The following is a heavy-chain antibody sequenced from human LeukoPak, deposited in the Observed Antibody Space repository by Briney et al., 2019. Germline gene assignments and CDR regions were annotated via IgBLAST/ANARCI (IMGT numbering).Heavy chain of an antibody. J-gene: IGHJ5*02. V-gene: IGHV5-51*01. CDR1: GYSFTSYW. Sequence: GESLKISCKGSGYSFTSYWIGCVRQMPGKGLEWMGIMYRGDSDTRYSPSFQGQVTISADKSISTAYLQWSSLKASDTAMYYCARLGEYCSSTSCYPYNWFDPWGQGTLVTVSS. CDR3: ARLGEYCSSTSCYPYNWFDP. CDR2: MYRGDSDT. D-gene: IGHD2-2*01.